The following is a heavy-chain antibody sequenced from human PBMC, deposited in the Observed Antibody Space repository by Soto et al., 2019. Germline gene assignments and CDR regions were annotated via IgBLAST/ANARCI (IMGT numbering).Heavy chain of an antibody. V-gene: IGHV1-46*01. CDR1: GYTFTRHY. D-gene: IGHD2-8*02. CDR2: INPSGGSP. Sequence: ASVKVSCKASGYTFTRHYIYWMRQAPGEGLQWMGFINPSGGSPVYPQKFQGTVTMTSDTSTTTVYMELSSLRSEDTGVYYCARSRAPGASDAFDIWGQGTMVTV. J-gene: IGHJ3*02. CDR3: ARSRAPGASDAFDI.